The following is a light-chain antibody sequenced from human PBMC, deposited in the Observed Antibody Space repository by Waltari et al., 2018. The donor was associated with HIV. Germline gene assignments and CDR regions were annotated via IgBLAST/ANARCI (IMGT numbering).Light chain of an antibody. CDR2: DDD. Sequence: QSVLTQPPSVSAAPGQKVTISCSGSSSNLGNHYVSWYQQLPETAPKLLIYDDDKRPSGIPDRFSGSKSGTSATLDITGLQTGDEADYYCGTWDSRLSAVVFGGGTKLTVL. CDR1: SSNLGNHY. V-gene: IGLV1-51*01. CDR3: GTWDSRLSAVV. J-gene: IGLJ2*01.